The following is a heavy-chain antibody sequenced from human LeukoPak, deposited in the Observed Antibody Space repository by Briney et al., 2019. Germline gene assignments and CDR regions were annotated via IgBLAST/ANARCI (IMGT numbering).Heavy chain of an antibody. V-gene: IGHV5-51*01. Sequence: GESLKISCKGPGYRFTSYWIGWVRQMPGKGLEWMGIIYPGDSDSRNSPSFQGQVTISADKSISTAYLQWSSLKASDTAMYYCARGQIYSSSRYFDYWGQGTLVTVSS. CDR3: ARGQIYSSSRYFDY. J-gene: IGHJ4*02. CDR2: IYPGDSDS. D-gene: IGHD6-6*01. CDR1: GYRFTSYW.